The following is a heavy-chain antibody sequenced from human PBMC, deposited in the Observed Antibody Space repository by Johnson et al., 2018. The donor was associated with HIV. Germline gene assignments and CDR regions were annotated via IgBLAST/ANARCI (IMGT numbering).Heavy chain of an antibody. V-gene: IGHV3-30*02. Sequence: VQLVESGGGLVQPGGSLRLSCAASGFTFSDYYMSWIRQAPGKGLEWVAFIRYDGGTKYYGDSVKGRFTISRDNSKNTLYLQMNSLRAEDTAVYYCARGGIIHDAFDIWGQGTMVTVSS. CDR3: ARGGIIHDAFDI. CDR2: IRYDGGTK. J-gene: IGHJ3*02. D-gene: IGHD1-1*01. CDR1: GFTFSDYY.